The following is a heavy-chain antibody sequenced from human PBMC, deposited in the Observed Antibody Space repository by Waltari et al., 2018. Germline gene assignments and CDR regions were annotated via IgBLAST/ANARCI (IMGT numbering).Heavy chain of an antibody. Sequence: QEHLVQSGAAVKKPGASVTVSCKPSGSPLPGNYIHWVRQAPGQGLEWMGWINPNSGGTNYAQKFQGRVTVTRDTSISTAYMEVSSLRSDDTAVYYCAKSPWNGPLDYWGQGTLVTVSS. V-gene: IGHV1-2*02. CDR3: AKSPWNGPLDY. CDR1: GSPLPGNY. J-gene: IGHJ4*02. D-gene: IGHD2-8*01. CDR2: INPNSGGT.